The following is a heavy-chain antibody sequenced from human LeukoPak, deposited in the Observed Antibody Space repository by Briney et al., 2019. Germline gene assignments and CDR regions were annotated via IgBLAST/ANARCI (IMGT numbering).Heavy chain of an antibody. J-gene: IGHJ6*02. CDR2: INTNTGNP. D-gene: IGHD3-16*01. Sequence: ASVKVSCKASGGTFSSYAISWVRQAPGQGLEWMGWINTNTGNPTYAQGFTGRFVFSLDTSVSTAYLQISSLKAEDTAVYYCARDVLGYYDYYYGMDVWGQGTTVTVSS. V-gene: IGHV7-4-1*02. CDR1: GGTFSSYA. CDR3: ARDVLGYYDYYYGMDV.